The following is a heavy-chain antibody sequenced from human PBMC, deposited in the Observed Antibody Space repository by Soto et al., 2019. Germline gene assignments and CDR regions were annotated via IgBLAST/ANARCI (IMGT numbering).Heavy chain of an antibody. V-gene: IGHV1-18*04. Sequence: ASVKVSCKASGCTFTSYGISWVRQAPGQGLEWMGWISAYNGNTNYAQKLQGRVTMTTDTSTSTAYMELRSLRSDDTAVYYCARALIRITMIVVVTPGYFDYWGQGTLVTVS. CDR2: ISAYNGNT. CDR3: ARALIRITMIVVVTPGYFDY. CDR1: GCTFTSYG. J-gene: IGHJ4*02. D-gene: IGHD3-22*01.